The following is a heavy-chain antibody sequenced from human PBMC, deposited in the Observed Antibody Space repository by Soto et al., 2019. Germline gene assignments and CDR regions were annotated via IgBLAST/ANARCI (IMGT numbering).Heavy chain of an antibody. J-gene: IGHJ4*02. CDR2: IGGSGGST. Sequence: EVQLLESGGGLVQPGGSLRLSCAASGFTFSSYAMTWVRQAPGKGLEWVAAIGGSGGSTFYADSVKGRFTISRDNPKNALYLQLNSLRVDDTAVYYCAKAEDVVRSVAGPLEYWGQGTLVTVSS. V-gene: IGHV3-23*01. CDR3: AKAEDVVRSVAGPLEY. D-gene: IGHD6-19*01. CDR1: GFTFSSYA.